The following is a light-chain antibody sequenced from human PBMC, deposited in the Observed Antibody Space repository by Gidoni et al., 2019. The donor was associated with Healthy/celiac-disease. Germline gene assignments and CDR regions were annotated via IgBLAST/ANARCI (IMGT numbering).Light chain of an antibody. CDR3: AAWDDSLNGFYVV. V-gene: IGLV1-44*01. Sequence: QSVLPHPPSASGTPRQTVTISCSGRSSNIGSNTVNWYQQLPGTAPKLLIYSNNQRPSGVPDRFSGSKSGTSASLAISGLQSEDEADYYCAAWDDSLNGFYVVFGGGTKLTVL. CDR2: SNN. J-gene: IGLJ2*01. CDR1: SSNIGSNT.